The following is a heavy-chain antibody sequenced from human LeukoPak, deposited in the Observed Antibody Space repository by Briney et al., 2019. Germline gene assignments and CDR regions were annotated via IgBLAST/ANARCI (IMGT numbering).Heavy chain of an antibody. D-gene: IGHD3-22*01. CDR2: ISSSSSYI. CDR1: GFTFSSYS. V-gene: IGHV3-21*01. CDR3: ARDLVLLEYYYDSSGYYGDY. Sequence: PGGSLRLSCAASGFTFSSYSMNWVRQAPGKGLEWVSSISSSSSYIYYADSVKGRFTISRDNAKNSLYLQMNSPRAEDTAVYYCARDLVLLEYYYDSSGYYGDYWGQGTLVTVSS. J-gene: IGHJ4*02.